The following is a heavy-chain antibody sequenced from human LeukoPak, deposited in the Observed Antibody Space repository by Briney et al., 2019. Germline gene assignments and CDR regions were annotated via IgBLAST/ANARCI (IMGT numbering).Heavy chain of an antibody. J-gene: IGHJ3*02. CDR2: IYYSGST. CDR1: DGSISTYY. V-gene: IGHV4-59*01. Sequence: SETLSLTCTVSDGSISTYYWSWIRQPPGKGLEWIGYIYYSGSTNYNPSLKSRVTISVDTSKNQFSLRLSSVTAADTAVYYCARVPCSSSSCYRPNSFDIWGQGTVVTASS. D-gene: IGHD2-2*01. CDR3: ARVPCSSSSCYRPNSFDI.